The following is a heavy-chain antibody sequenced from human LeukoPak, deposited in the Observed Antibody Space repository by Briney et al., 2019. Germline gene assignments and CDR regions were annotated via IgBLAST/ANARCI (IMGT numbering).Heavy chain of an antibody. CDR3: ASPKDGQLEPYFDY. CDR1: GYTFTSYG. CDR2: IIPISGTA. Sequence: SVKVSCKASGYTFTSYGISWVRQAPGQGLEWMGGIIPISGTANYAQKFQGRVTITTDESTSTAYMELSSLRSEDTAVYYCASPKDGQLEPYFDYWGQGTLVTVSS. D-gene: IGHD6-13*01. J-gene: IGHJ4*02. V-gene: IGHV1-69*05.